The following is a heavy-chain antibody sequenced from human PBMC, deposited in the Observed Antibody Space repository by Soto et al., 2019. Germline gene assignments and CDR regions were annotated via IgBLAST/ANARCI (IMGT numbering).Heavy chain of an antibody. CDR2: IIPIVGIA. J-gene: IGHJ4*02. V-gene: IGHV1-69*02. D-gene: IGHD5-12*01. Sequence: QVQLVQSGGEVKKPGCSVKVSCTASGGTFSSYTISWVRQAPGQGLEWMGRIIPIVGIANYAQKFQGRVTITADKSTSRAYVELSSLRSEDTAVYYYARGNGYNYDYWGQGTLVTVSS. CDR1: GGTFSSYT. CDR3: ARGNGYNYDY.